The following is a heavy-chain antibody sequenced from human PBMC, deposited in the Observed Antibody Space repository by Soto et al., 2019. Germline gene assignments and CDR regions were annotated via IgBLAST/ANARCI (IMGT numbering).Heavy chain of an antibody. D-gene: IGHD4-17*01. Sequence: QVQLVQSGAEVKKPGASVKVSCKASGYTFTSYGISWVRQAPGQGLEGMGWISAYNGNTNYAQKLQGRVTMTTDTPTGTAYMELRSLRCDDTAVYYCARERDGGLMGYWGQGTLVTVSS. J-gene: IGHJ4*02. CDR2: ISAYNGNT. V-gene: IGHV1-18*01. CDR1: GYTFTSYG. CDR3: ARERDGGLMGY.